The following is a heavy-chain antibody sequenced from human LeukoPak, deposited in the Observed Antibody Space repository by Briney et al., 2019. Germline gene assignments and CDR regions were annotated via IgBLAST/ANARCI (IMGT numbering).Heavy chain of an antibody. CDR2: IYYSGST. CDR3: ARDRLYFYGSGSYLDY. V-gene: IGHV4-59*12. D-gene: IGHD3-10*01. Sequence: PSETLSLTCTVSGGSISSYYWSWIRQPPGKGLEWIGYIYYSGSTNYNPSLKSRVTISVDTSKNQFSLKLSSVTAADTALYFCARDRLYFYGSGSYLDYWGQGTLVTVSS. CDR1: GGSISSYY. J-gene: IGHJ4*02.